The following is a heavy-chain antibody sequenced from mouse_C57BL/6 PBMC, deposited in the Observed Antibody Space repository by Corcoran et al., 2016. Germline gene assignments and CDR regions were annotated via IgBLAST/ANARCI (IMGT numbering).Heavy chain of an antibody. CDR3: ARSGWDGFDY. J-gene: IGHJ2*01. CDR1: GYTFTDYY. Sequence: QVQLKQSGAELVRPGASVKLSCKASGYTFTDYYINWVKQRPGQGLEWIARIYPGSGNTYYNEKFKGKATLTAEKSSSTAYMQLSSLTSEDSAVYFCARSGWDGFDYWGQGTTLTVSS. V-gene: IGHV1-76*01. CDR2: IYPGSGNT. D-gene: IGHD3-1*01.